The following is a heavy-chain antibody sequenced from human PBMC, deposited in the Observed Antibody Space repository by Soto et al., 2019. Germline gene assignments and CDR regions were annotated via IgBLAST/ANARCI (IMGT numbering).Heavy chain of an antibody. V-gene: IGHV1-18*01. J-gene: IGHJ6*01. CDR3: AREGFLLVPTAVSSRDSDQVSDF. CDR1: RYAFTSYC. D-gene: IGHD2-2*01. CDR2: ISAYNGNT. Sequence: VKASCKASRYAFTSYCSSWVRQSPRQRLQWMGWISAYNGNTNYAQKFQGRVTMTTDESTSTAYMELSSLRSDDTAVYYCAREGFLLVPTAVSSRDSDQVSDFWGKG.